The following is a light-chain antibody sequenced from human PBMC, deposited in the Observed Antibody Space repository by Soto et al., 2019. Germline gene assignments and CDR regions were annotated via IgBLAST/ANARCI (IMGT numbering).Light chain of an antibody. CDR1: QSVSSD. Sequence: EIVMTQSPATLSVSPGESATLSCRASQSVSSDLAWYQQKPGQAPRLLIHGASTRATGIPARFSGSGSGTEFTLTISGLQSEDFAVYYCQQYNNWITFGQGTRLEIK. CDR2: GAS. J-gene: IGKJ5*01. V-gene: IGKV3-15*01. CDR3: QQYNNWIT.